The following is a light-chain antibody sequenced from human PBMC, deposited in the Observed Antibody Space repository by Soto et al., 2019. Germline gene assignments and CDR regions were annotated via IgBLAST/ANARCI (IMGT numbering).Light chain of an antibody. V-gene: IGKV3-11*01. CDR1: QSVTSY. Sequence: EIVLTQSPATLSLSPGERATLSSRASQSVTSYLAWYPPTPGQAPRIFIYDVSNRESGIPARFSGSGAETDFTLPISSLEPEDFEVDYCQQRSDWTLTFGQGTRLEIK. J-gene: IGKJ5*01. CDR2: DVS. CDR3: QQRSDWTLT.